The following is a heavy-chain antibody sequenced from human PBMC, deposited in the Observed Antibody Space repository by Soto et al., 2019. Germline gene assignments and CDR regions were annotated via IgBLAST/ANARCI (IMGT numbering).Heavy chain of an antibody. CDR2: IWDDGSKI. V-gene: IGHV3-33*01. D-gene: IGHD3-22*01. J-gene: IGHJ3*02. Sequence: GGSLRLSCAASGFTFSFYGMHWVRQAPGKGLEWVAIIWDDGSKIYYGDSVKGRFTISRDNSKNTLYLQMNSLRAEDTAVYYCARDSSSGPLIWGQGTLVTVSS. CDR3: ARDSSSGPLI. CDR1: GFTFSFYG.